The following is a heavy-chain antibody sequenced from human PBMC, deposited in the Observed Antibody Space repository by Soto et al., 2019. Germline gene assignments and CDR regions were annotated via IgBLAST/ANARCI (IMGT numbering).Heavy chain of an antibody. CDR1: GYILTGYS. J-gene: IGHJ6*02. CDR3: ARGYGSSPNMELRFGMDV. Sequence: QVYLVQSGAEVRRPGASVKVSCTAFGYILTGYSLHWVRQAPGQGLEWMGWIDPNSGATNSAERFHGRVSMTRDTSISVASLELSSLSSDDTAVYYCARGYGSSPNMELRFGMDVWGQGTTISVSS. CDR2: IDPNSGAT. D-gene: IGHD5-18*01. V-gene: IGHV1-2*02.